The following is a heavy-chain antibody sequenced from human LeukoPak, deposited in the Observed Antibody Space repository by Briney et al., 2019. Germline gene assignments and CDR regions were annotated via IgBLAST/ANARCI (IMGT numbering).Heavy chain of an antibody. CDR3: ARGPPHVLRFLEWLYHQPNWFDP. CDR1: GGSFSGYY. D-gene: IGHD3-3*01. Sequence: PSETLSLTCAVYGGSFSGYYWSWIRQPPGKGLEWIGEINHSGSTNYNPSLKSRVTISVDTSKNQFSLKLSSVTAADTAVYYCARGPPHVLRFLEWLYHQPNWFDPWGQGTLVTVSS. CDR2: INHSGST. J-gene: IGHJ5*02. V-gene: IGHV4-34*01.